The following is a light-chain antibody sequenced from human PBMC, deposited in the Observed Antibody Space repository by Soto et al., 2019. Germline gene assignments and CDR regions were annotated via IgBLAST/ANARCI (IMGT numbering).Light chain of an antibody. Sequence: EIVLTKSPATLSLSPGERATLSCRASQSVSSYLAWYQQKPGQTPRLLIYDASNRATGIPARFSGSGSGTDFTLTISSLEPEDFAVYYCQQRSSWPRTFGQGTKLEIK. CDR2: DAS. CDR3: QQRSSWPRT. CDR1: QSVSSY. J-gene: IGKJ2*01. V-gene: IGKV3-11*01.